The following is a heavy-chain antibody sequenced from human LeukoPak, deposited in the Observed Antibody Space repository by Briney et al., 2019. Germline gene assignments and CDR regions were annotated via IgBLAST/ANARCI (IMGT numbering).Heavy chain of an antibody. D-gene: IGHD3-16*01. Sequence: SETLSLTCAVYGGSFSGYYWSWIRQPPGKGLEWIGEINHSGSTNYNPSLKSRVTISVDTSKNQFSLKLSSVTAADTAVYYCAGVGGGYLFPSYNGSDPGGQGPRVTVSS. V-gene: IGHV4-34*01. CDR3: AGVGGGYLFPSYNGSDP. CDR1: GGSFSGYY. J-gene: IGHJ5*02. CDR2: INHSGST.